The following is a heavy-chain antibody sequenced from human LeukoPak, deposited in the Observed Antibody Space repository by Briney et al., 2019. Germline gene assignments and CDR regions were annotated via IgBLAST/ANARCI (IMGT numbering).Heavy chain of an antibody. Sequence: SETLSLTCTVSGGSISSYYWSWIRQPPGKGLEWIGYIYYSGSTNYNPSLKSRVTISVDTSKNQFSLKLSSVTAADTAVYYCARIRNGVTPFDYWGQGTLVTVSS. J-gene: IGHJ4*02. CDR2: IYYSGST. V-gene: IGHV4-59*01. CDR3: ARIRNGVTPFDY. D-gene: IGHD2-21*02. CDR1: GGSISSYY.